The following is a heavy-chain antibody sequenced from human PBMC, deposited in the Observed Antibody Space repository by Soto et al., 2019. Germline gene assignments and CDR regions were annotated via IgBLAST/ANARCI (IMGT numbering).Heavy chain of an antibody. Sequence: SETLSLTCTVSGASINDFYWSWIRQTPGKGLEWVGFMYYSETTKYNPSLKGGVNMSLDTSKNQVSLHLKSVTAADTAVYYCARANSSTWYKLEYKWFDPWGQGTQVTVSS. CDR2: MYYSETT. CDR3: ARANSSTWYKLEYKWFDP. D-gene: IGHD6-13*01. J-gene: IGHJ5*02. CDR1: GASINDFY. V-gene: IGHV4-59*01.